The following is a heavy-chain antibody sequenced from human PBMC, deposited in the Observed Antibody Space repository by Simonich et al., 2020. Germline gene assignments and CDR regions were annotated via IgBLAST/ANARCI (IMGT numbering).Heavy chain of an antibody. Sequence: QVQLVQSGAEVKKPGASVKVSCKASGYTFTGYYMHWVRQAPGQGLEWMGCSNPNGGGTNYAQKFQGRGTMTRDTSISTAYRGLSRLRSDDTAVYYCARNGLVGILKAFDIWGQGTMVTVSS. J-gene: IGHJ3*02. V-gene: IGHV1-2*02. CDR1: GYTFTGYY. CDR3: ARNGLVGILKAFDI. D-gene: IGHD2-21*01. CDR2: SNPNGGGT.